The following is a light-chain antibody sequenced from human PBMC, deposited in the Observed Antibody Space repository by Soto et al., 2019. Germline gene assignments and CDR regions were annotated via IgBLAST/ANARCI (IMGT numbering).Light chain of an antibody. J-gene: IGKJ1*01. CDR2: KAS. Sequence: IHFTQSPSFFSAFVGDRVTITCRASQSISTWLAWFQQKPGKAPNLLIYKASHLENGVPSRFSGSGSGTEFTLTISSLQPGDFATYYCQHYNTYPWTSGQGAKVDIK. V-gene: IGKV1-5*03. CDR1: QSISTW. CDR3: QHYNTYPWT.